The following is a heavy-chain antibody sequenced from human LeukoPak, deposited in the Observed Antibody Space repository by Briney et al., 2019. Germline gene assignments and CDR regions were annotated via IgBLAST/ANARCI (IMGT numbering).Heavy chain of an antibody. Sequence: SETLSLTCTVSGGSISSYYWSWIRQPPGKGLEWIGYICTSGSTNYNPSLKSRVTISVDTSKNQFSLKLSSVTAADTAVYYCARHPDKEGVWGQGTLVTVSS. V-gene: IGHV4-4*09. CDR2: ICTSGST. CDR3: ARHPDKEGV. CDR1: GGSISSYY. J-gene: IGHJ4*02.